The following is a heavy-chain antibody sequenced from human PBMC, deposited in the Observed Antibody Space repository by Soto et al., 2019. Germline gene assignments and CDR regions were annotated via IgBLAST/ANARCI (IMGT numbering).Heavy chain of an antibody. CDR2: IYYSGST. V-gene: IGHV4-39*01. J-gene: IGHJ5*02. CDR1: GGSISSSSYY. CDR3: ARGRNWFDP. Sequence: SETLSLTCTVSGGSISSSSYYWGWIRQPPGKGLEWIGSIYYSGSTYYNPSLKSRVTISVDTSKNQYSLKLSSVTAADTAVYYCARGRNWFDPWGQGTLVTVSS.